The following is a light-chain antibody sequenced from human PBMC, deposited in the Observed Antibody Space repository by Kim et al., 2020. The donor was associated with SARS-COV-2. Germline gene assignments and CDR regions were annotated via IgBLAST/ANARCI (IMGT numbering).Light chain of an antibody. CDR1: KLGDKY. CDR2: QDS. V-gene: IGLV3-1*01. J-gene: IGLJ2*01. Sequence: GAPGHTASITGSGDKLGDKYACWYQQKPGQSPVLVIYQDSKRPSGIPERFSGSNSGNTATLTISGTQALDEADYYCQAWDSSTVVFGGGTQLTVL. CDR3: QAWDSSTVV.